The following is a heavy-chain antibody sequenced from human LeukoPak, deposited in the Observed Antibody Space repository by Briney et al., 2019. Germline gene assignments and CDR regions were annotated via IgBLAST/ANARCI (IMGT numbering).Heavy chain of an antibody. V-gene: IGHV3-53*01. CDR3: ARGGTFPIFDY. D-gene: IGHD2-15*01. J-gene: IGHJ4*02. CDR1: GFTVSSNY. CDR2: IYSGGST. Sequence: GGSPRLSCAASGFTVSSNYMSWVRQAPGKGLEWVSVIYSGGSTYYADSVKGRFTISRDNSKNTLYLQMNSLRAEDTAVYYCARGGTFPIFDYWGQGTLVTVSS.